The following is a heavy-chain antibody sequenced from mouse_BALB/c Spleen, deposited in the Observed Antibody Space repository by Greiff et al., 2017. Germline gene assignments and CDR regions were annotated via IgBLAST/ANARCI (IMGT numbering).Heavy chain of an antibody. V-gene: IGHV5-17*02. Sequence: EVKLMESGGGLVQPGGSRNLSCAASGFTFSSFGMHWVRQAPEKGLEWVAYISSGSSTIYYADTVKGRFTISRDNPKNTLFLQMTSLRSEDTAMYYCARDTTVSLDYWGQGTTLTVSS. J-gene: IGHJ2*01. CDR1: GFTFSSFG. CDR3: ARDTTVSLDY. D-gene: IGHD1-1*01. CDR2: ISSGSSTI.